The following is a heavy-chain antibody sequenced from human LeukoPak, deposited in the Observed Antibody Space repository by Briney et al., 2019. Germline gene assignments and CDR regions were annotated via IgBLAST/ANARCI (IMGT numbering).Heavy chain of an antibody. CDR1: GYTFTGYY. J-gene: IGHJ5*02. CDR2: INPNSGGT. V-gene: IGHV1-2*02. D-gene: IGHD3-22*01. CDR3: ARVPPSVYYYDGSGPSGFDP. Sequence: ASVKVSCKASGYTFTGYYMHWVRQAPGQGLEWMGWINPNSGGTNYAQKFQGRVTMTRDTSVSTAYMELSRLRSDDTAVYYCARVPPSVYYYDGSGPSGFDPWGQGTLVTVSS.